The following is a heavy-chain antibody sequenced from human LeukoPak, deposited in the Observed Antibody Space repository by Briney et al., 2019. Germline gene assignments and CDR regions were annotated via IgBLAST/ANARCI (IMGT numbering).Heavy chain of an antibody. Sequence: PGGSLRLSCAASGFTFSSYAMSWARQAPGKGLEWVSAISGSGGSTYYADSVKGRFTISRDNSKNTLYLQMNSLRAEDTAVYYCAKGRFSIFGGDYYFDYWGQGTLVTVSS. CDR1: GFTFSSYA. V-gene: IGHV3-23*01. CDR2: ISGSGGST. J-gene: IGHJ4*02. CDR3: AKGRFSIFGGDYYFDY. D-gene: IGHD2-21*02.